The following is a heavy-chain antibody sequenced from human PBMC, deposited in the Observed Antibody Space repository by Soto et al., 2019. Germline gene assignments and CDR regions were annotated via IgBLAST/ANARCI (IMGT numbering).Heavy chain of an antibody. J-gene: IGHJ4*02. Sequence: GGSLRLSCVASGFTFSSNWMSWVRQAPGKGLEWVANIKEDGSEKYYVDSVKGRFTISRDNAKNSLYLQMNILRAEDTAVYYCARVGYSEDYFDYWGQGTPVTV. CDR2: IKEDGSEK. CDR3: ARVGYSEDYFDY. CDR1: GFTFSSNW. V-gene: IGHV3-7*03. D-gene: IGHD6-13*01.